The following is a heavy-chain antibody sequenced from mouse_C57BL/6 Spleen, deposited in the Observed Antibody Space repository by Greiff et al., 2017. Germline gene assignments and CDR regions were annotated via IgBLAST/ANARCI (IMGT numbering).Heavy chain of an antibody. CDR3: ARHGYDRDSYAMDD. J-gene: IGHJ4*01. Sequence: EVKLMESGGDLVKPGGSLKLSCAASGFTFSSYGMSWVRQTPDKRLEWVATISSGGSYTYYPDSVKGRFTISRDNAKNTLYLQMSSLKSEDTAMYYCARHGYDRDSYAMDDWGQGTSVTVSS. D-gene: IGHD2-2*01. V-gene: IGHV5-6*01. CDR2: ISSGGSYT. CDR1: GFTFSSYG.